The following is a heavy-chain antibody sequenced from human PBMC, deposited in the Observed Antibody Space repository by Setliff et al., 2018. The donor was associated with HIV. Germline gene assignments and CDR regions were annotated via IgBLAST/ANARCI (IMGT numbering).Heavy chain of an antibody. CDR2: ISWNSGSI. J-gene: IGHJ4*02. V-gene: IGHV3-9*01. Sequence: GGSLRLSCAASGFTFDDYAMHWVRQAPGKGLEWVSGISWNSGSIGYVESVKGRFTTSRDNAKNSLYLQMNSLRAEDTAVYYCARDFGYCDSTTCYMDYWGQGTRVTVSS. CDR3: ARDFGYCDSTTCYMDY. CDR1: GFTFDDYA. D-gene: IGHD2-2*02.